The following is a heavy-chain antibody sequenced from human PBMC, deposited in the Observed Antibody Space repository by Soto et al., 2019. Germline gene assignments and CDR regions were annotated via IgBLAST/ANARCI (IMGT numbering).Heavy chain of an antibody. CDR2: INPSGGST. Sequence: ASVKVSCTASGHTFTSYYMHCVRQAPGQGLEWMGIINPSGGSTSYAQKFQGRVTMTRDTSTSTVYMELSSLRAEDTAVYYCASTSCSSTSCYTHYMDVWGKGTTVTVSS. D-gene: IGHD2-2*02. CDR3: ASTSCSSTSCYTHYMDV. V-gene: IGHV1-46*03. J-gene: IGHJ6*03. CDR1: GHTFTSYY.